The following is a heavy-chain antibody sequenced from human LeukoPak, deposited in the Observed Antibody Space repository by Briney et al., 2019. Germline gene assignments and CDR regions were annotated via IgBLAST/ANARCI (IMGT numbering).Heavy chain of an antibody. V-gene: IGHV5-51*01. CDR1: GYNFINYW. J-gene: IGHJ4*02. D-gene: IGHD6-19*01. CDR3: ARQRSTVAAPGF. Sequence: GESLKISCAGSGYNFINYWIVWVRQMPGKGLEWVGIINPVDSDTRYNPSLQGQVTFSADKSISTAYLRWSSLKVSDTAVYYCARQRSTVAAPGFWGQGTLVTVSS. CDR2: INPVDSDT.